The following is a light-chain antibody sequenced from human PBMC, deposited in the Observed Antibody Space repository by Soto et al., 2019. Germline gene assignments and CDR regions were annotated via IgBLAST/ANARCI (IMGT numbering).Light chain of an antibody. V-gene: IGKV1-5*03. CDR2: KAS. J-gene: IGKJ4*01. CDR3: QPDNSYFS. Sequence: DIQMTKAPSTLSASVGDRVTITCRATQSSSSWLAWYQQKPWKAPKLLIYKASNLERGVATRISGSGSRKEFTFTISSLQPDDFATYYCQPDNSYFSLGGGTKVEIK. CDR1: QSSSSW.